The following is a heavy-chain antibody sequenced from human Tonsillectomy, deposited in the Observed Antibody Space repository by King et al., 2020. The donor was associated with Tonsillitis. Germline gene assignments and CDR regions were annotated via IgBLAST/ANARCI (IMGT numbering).Heavy chain of an antibody. V-gene: IGHV3-23*03. CDR2: IYSGGSST. J-gene: IGHJ6*02. CDR1: GFTFSSYA. CDR3: AKSFVTYSSSLEDYYGMDV. D-gene: IGHD6-13*01. Sequence: VQLVESGGGLVQPGGSLRLSCAASGFTFSSYAMSWVRQAPRKGLEWVSVIYSGGSSTYYADSVKGRFTISRDNSKNTLYLQMNSLRAEDTAVYYCAKSFVTYSSSLEDYYGMDVWGQGTTVTVSS.